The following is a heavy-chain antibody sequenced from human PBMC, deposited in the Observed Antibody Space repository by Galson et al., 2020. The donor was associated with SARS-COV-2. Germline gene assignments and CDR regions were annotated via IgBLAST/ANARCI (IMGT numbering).Heavy chain of an antibody. Sequence: ASVKVSCKASGYTFTGYYMHWVRQAPGQGLEWMGWINPNSGGTNYAQKFQGRVTMTRDTSISTAYMGLSSLRSDDTALYFCARVSSYDSSRAFDIWGQGTMVTVSS. D-gene: IGHD3-22*01. CDR3: ARVSSYDSSRAFDI. J-gene: IGHJ3*02. CDR1: GYTFTGYY. CDR2: INPNSGGT. V-gene: IGHV1-2*02.